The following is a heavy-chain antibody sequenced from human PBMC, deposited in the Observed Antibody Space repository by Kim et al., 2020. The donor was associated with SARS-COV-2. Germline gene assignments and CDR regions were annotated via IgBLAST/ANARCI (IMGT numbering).Heavy chain of an antibody. D-gene: IGHD3-22*01. CDR3: AKNAPQDPTPDREKLYYYDSSGYYYFSALLYFDY. CDR1: GFTFSSYA. Sequence: GGSLRLSCAASGFTFSSYAMSWVRQAPGKGLEWVSAISGSGGSTYYADSVKGRFTISRDNSKNTLYLQMNSLRAEDTAVYYCAKNAPQDPTPDREKLYYYDSSGYYYFSALLYFDYWGQGTLVTVSS. J-gene: IGHJ4*02. CDR2: ISGSGGST. V-gene: IGHV3-23*01.